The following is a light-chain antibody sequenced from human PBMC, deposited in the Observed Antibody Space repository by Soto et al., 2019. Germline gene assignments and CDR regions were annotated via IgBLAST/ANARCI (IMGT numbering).Light chain of an antibody. CDR3: QQRSNRPRT. Sequence: EIVLTQSPATLSLSPGDRATLSCRASQSVSSYLAWYQQKPGQAPRLLIYDASNRATGIPARFSGSGSGTDFTLTISSLEPEDFAVYYCQQRSNRPRTFGQGTKLEIK. CDR2: DAS. V-gene: IGKV3-11*01. J-gene: IGKJ2*01. CDR1: QSVSSY.